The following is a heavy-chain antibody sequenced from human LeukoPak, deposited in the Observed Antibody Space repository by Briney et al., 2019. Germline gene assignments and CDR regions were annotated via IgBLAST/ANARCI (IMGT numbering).Heavy chain of an antibody. V-gene: IGHV3-48*04. CDR2: ISFSVNTK. CDR1: GFTFSDYS. J-gene: IGHJ6*04. CDR3: ARERAIAARPGDV. Sequence: GGSLRLSCAASGFTFSDYSMNWVRQAPGKGLEWVSYISFSVNTKYYGDSVKGRFTISRDNAKNSLYLHMDSLRAEDTAVYYCARERAIAARPGDVWGKGTTVTVSS. D-gene: IGHD6-6*01.